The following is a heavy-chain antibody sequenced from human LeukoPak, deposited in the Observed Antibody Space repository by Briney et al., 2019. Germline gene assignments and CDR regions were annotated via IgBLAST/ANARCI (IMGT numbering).Heavy chain of an antibody. V-gene: IGHV3-11*01. CDR3: AKDLMRSSTSCYFDY. CDR1: GFTSSDYY. Sequence: PGGSLRLSCAASGFTSSDYYMSWIRQAPGKGLEWVSYISSSVSIYYADSVKGRFTISRDNAKNSLYLQMNSLRAEDTAVYYCAKDLMRSSTSCYFDYWGQGTLVTVSS. D-gene: IGHD2-2*01. CDR2: ISSSVSI. J-gene: IGHJ4*02.